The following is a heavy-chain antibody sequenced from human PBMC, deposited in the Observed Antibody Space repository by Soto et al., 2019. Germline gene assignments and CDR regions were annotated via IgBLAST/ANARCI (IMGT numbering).Heavy chain of an antibody. CDR3: SRDPHDDSNSRSYYYYMDV. J-gene: IGHJ6*03. Sequence: SVKVSCKASGGTFSSYTVSWVRRAPGEGLEWMGRIIPILGLANYPHQVQSRVTNTADKATSTATREQSSLRSEDTAVYYCSRDPHDDSNSRSYYYYMDVWGEGTTVTVSS. CDR2: IIPILGLA. D-gene: IGHD4-4*01. CDR1: GGTFSSYT. V-gene: IGHV1-69*04.